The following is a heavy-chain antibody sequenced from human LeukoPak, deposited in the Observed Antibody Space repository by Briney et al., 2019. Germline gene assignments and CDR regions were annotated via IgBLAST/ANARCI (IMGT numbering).Heavy chain of an antibody. CDR3: AKGYSSIVSGAFDI. V-gene: IGHV3-23*01. J-gene: IGHJ3*02. CDR2: ISGSGGST. CDR1: GFTFSNYA. D-gene: IGHD6-13*01. Sequence: TGGSLRLSCAASGFTFSNYAMSWVRQAPGKGLEWVSAISGSGGSTYYADSVKGRFTISRDNSKNTLYLQMNSLRAEDTAAYYCAKGYSSIVSGAFDIWGQGTMVTVSS.